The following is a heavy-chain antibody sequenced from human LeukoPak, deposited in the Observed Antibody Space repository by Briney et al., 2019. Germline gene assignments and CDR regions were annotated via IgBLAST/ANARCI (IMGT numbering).Heavy chain of an antibody. CDR3: ARPYGSGSFDNWFDP. V-gene: IGHV1-2*06. CDR1: GYTLTAHY. Sequence: GASVTVSFKASGYTLTAHYMHWVRQAPGRGLEWMGRINPNSGDTNYAQKFQGRVTLTRDTSISTAYMDLSRLTSDDTAVYYCARPYGSGSFDNWFDPWGQGTLVIVSS. J-gene: IGHJ5*02. CDR2: INPNSGDT. D-gene: IGHD3-10*01.